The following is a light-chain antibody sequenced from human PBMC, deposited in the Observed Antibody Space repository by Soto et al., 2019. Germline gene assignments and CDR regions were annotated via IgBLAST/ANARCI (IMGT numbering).Light chain of an antibody. V-gene: IGKV3-20*01. CDR2: GVS. J-gene: IGKJ1*01. CDR1: QSVSSSY. Sequence: EIVLTQSPGTLSLSPGERATLSCRASQSVSSSYLAWYQQKPGQAPRLLIYGVSSRATGMPDRFSGSGSGTDFTLTIARLEAEDFAVYYCQKYGSSRTFGQGTKVEIK. CDR3: QKYGSSRT.